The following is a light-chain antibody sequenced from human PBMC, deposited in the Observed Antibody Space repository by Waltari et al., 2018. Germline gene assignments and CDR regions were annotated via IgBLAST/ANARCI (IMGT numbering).Light chain of an antibody. CDR1: PTISSNY. CDR3: QQYDSSPLS. CDR2: GIS. V-gene: IGKV3-20*01. J-gene: IGKJ4*01. Sequence: EIVLTQSPGTLSLSPGERATLSCRASPTISSNYLAWYQQKPGQAPRLLIYGISNRATGIPDSFSGSGSGTDFTLTISRLEPEDFAVYYCQQYDSSPLSFGGGTKVEIK.